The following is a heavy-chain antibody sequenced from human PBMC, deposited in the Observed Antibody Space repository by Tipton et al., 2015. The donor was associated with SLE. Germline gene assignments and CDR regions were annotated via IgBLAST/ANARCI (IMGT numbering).Heavy chain of an antibody. CDR2: IYPGDSDT. CDR1: GYSFTSNW. V-gene: IGHV5-51*03. J-gene: IGHJ3*02. Sequence: QLVQSGTEVKKPGESLKISCKGSGYSFTSNWIGWVRQMPGKGLEWMGIIYPGDSDTRYSPSFQGQATISADKSISTAYLQWTSLKASDTAMYYCAARSGLGSWAFDIWGQGTMVTVSS. D-gene: IGHD3/OR15-3a*01. CDR3: AARSGLGSWAFDI.